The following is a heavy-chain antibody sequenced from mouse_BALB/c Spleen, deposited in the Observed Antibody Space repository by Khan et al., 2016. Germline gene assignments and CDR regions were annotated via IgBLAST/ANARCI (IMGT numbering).Heavy chain of an antibody. CDR3: ARSVLRVRTDY. CDR2: IYPGGDYI. CDR1: GYTFTNYG. Sequence: QVQRKQSGAELVRPGTSVKISCKASGYTFTNYGLGWVKQRPGHGLEWIGDIYPGGDYINNNEKFKGKATLTADTSSRIAYILLSSLTAEDSGVYLCARSVLRVRTDYWGQGTTLTVSS. D-gene: IGHD2-1*01. V-gene: IGHV1-63*02. J-gene: IGHJ2*01.